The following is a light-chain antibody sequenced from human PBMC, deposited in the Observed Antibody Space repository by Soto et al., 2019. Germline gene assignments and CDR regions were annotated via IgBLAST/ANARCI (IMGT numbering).Light chain of an antibody. CDR3: QKYNRAPQT. J-gene: IGKJ1*01. V-gene: IGKV1-27*01. CDR1: QGISNY. CDR2: AAS. Sequence: DIQMTQSPSSLSASVGDRITITCRASQGISNYLAWYQQKPGKVPKLLIYAASTLHSGVPSRFSGRGSGTDFTLTISSLHPEDIATYYCQKYNRAPQTFGQGTKVEIK.